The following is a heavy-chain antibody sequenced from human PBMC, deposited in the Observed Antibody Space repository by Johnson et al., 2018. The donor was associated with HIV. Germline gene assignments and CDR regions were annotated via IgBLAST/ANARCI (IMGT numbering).Heavy chain of an antibody. Sequence: VQVVESGGGVVQPGRSLRLSCAASGFTFGSYGLHWVRQAPGKGLEWVALISYDGSNKYYADSVTARFTISRDNSKNTLYLQMTSLRPEDTAVYYCARDSRSSEYPEAFNIWGQGTMVTVSS. CDR1: GFTFGSYG. D-gene: IGHD3-22*01. CDR3: ARDSRSSEYPEAFNI. J-gene: IGHJ3*02. V-gene: IGHV3-30*04. CDR2: ISYDGSNK.